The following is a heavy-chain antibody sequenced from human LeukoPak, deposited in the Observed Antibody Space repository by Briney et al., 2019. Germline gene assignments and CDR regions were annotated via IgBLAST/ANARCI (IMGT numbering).Heavy chain of an antibody. J-gene: IGHJ6*03. CDR1: GGTFSSYA. Sequence: GASVKVSCKASGGTFSSYAISWVRQAPGQGLEWLGGIIPIFGTANYAQKFQGRVTITTDESTSTAYMELSSLRSEDTAVYYCARATDDRRSSSGHYYYYYMDVWGKGTTVTVSS. CDR2: IIPIFGTA. V-gene: IGHV1-69*05. CDR3: ARATDDRRSSSGHYYYYYMDV. D-gene: IGHD6-6*01.